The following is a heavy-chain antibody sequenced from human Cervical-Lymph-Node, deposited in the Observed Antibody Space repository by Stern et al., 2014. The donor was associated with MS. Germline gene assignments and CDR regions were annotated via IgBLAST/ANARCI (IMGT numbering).Heavy chain of an antibody. J-gene: IGHJ4*02. CDR3: ARGDDFGSHVSVNF. Sequence: QVQLVQSGAEVKKPGASVKISCKSSGYTFTNYYLQWMRQAPAQGPEWLGLINPDDGSTSYSQKFLDRISMTRDTSTSTVYLELSSLRSDDTAVYYCARGDDFGSHVSVNFWGQGTLVAVSS. CDR2: INPDDGST. CDR1: GYTFTNYY. V-gene: IGHV1-46*01. D-gene: IGHD3-10*01.